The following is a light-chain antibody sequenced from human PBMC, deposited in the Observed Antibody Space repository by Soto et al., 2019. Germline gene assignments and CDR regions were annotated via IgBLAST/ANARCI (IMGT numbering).Light chain of an antibody. V-gene: IGKV3-20*01. CDR1: QSVSSNY. CDR2: DVS. Sequence: EIVLTQSTGTLSLSPGERATLSCRSSQSVSSNYLAWYQQKPDQAPRLVIYDVSGKATGIPDRFTDSRSGTHFTLTISRLEPEDFAVYYCQQYSSSPTFGQETKVDIK. CDR3: QQYSSSPT. J-gene: IGKJ1*01.